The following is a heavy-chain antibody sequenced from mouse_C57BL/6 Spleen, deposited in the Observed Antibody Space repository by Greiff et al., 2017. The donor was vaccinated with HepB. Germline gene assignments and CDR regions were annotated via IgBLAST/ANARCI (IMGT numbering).Heavy chain of an antibody. V-gene: IGHV1-9*01. CDR3: ARRYDYEDWYFDV. D-gene: IGHD2-4*01. J-gene: IGHJ1*03. CDR2: ILPGSGST. Sequence: VQLQQSGAELMKPGASVKLSCKATGYTFTGYWIEWVKQRPGHGLEWIGEILPGSGSTNYNEKFKGKATFTADTSSNTAYMQISSLTTEDSAIYYCARRYDYEDWYFDVWGTGTTVTVSS. CDR1: GYTFTGYW.